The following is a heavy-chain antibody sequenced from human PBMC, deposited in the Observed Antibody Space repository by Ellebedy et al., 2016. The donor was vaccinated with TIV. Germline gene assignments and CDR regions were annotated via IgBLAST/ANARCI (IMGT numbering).Heavy chain of an antibody. Sequence: GGSLRLXCAASGFTFSIYGMHWVRQAPGKGLEWVAVISFDGSNIYYADSVKGRFTISRDNSKNTLYLQMNSLTTEDTAVYFCAKKTPGEVIAAPKSWGQGTLVTVSS. J-gene: IGHJ5*02. CDR3: AKKTPGEVIAAPKS. CDR2: ISFDGSNI. V-gene: IGHV3-30*18. D-gene: IGHD3-16*02. CDR1: GFTFSIYG.